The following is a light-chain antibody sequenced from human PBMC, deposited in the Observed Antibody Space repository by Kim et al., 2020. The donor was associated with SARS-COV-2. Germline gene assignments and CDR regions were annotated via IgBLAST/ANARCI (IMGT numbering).Light chain of an antibody. CDR1: QSVSSY. CDR2: DAS. J-gene: IGKJ4*01. V-gene: IGKV3-11*01. CDR3: QQRSNWLT. Sequence: SLSPGERAPLSCSASQSVSSYLAWDQQKPGQAPRLLIYDASNRATGIPARFSGSGSGTDFTLTISSLEPEDFAVYYCQQRSNWLTFGGGTKVDIK.